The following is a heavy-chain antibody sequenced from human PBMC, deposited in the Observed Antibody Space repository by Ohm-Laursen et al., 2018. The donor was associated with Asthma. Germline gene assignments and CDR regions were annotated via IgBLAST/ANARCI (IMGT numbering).Heavy chain of an antibody. CDR1: GGSISSGESY. Sequence: SQTLSLTCTVSGGSISSGESYWTWIRQPPGKGLEWIAYMHYSGTTYYSPSLKSRISISVDTSKDQFSLNLISVTAADTAIYYCARYNYCGGDGCFHVFDYRGQGIPVTVSS. V-gene: IGHV4-30-4*08. CDR3: ARYNYCGGDGCFHVFDY. J-gene: IGHJ4*02. CDR2: MHYSGTT. D-gene: IGHD2-21*01.